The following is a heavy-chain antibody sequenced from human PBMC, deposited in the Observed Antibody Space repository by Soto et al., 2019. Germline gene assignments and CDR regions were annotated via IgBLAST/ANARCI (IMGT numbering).Heavy chain of an antibody. Sequence: PGGSLRLSCTGSGFSFDDYAMHWVRHVPGKGLEWVAGINYNSDAMGYADSVKGRFTISRDNAKNSLYLHMNSLKHEDTALYYCAKTLYQLLGHDVFYMWGRGTMVTVSS. V-gene: IGHV3-9*01. D-gene: IGHD2-2*01. CDR2: INYNSDAM. CDR3: AKTLYQLLGHDVFYM. CDR1: GFSFDDYA. J-gene: IGHJ3*02.